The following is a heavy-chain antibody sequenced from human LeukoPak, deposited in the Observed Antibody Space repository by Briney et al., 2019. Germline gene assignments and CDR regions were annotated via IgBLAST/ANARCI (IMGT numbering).Heavy chain of an antibody. D-gene: IGHD3-9*01. J-gene: IGHJ6*02. V-gene: IGHV3-21*01. CDR1: RFTFSTYS. CDR3: ARDADYDILTGYPTTYGMDV. CDR2: ISSSSSYI. Sequence: PGGSLRLSCEASRFTFSTYSMNWVRQAPGKGLEWVSSISSSSSYIYYADSVKGRFTISRDNAKNSLYLQMNSLRAEDTAVYYCARDADYDILTGYPTTYGMDVWGQGTTVTVSS.